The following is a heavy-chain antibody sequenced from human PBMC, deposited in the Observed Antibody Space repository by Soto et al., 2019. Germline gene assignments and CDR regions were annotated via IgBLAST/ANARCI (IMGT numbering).Heavy chain of an antibody. CDR1: GFPFSTYS. V-gene: IGHV3-48*02. CDR2: ISASTLTI. Sequence: GGSLRLSCVASGFPFSTYSMSWVRQAPGQGLEWISYISASTLTIFYADSVKGRFTISRDTAQNSLYLQMNSLRDEDTAVYYCARAPQLVAPAATGFDSWGQGTLVTVSS. J-gene: IGHJ4*02. CDR3: ARAPQLVAPAATGFDS. D-gene: IGHD2-2*01.